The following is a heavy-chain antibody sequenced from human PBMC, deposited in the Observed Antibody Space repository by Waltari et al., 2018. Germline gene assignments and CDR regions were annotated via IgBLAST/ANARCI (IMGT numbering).Heavy chain of an antibody. CDR1: GYTFTSYD. J-gene: IGHJ6*03. D-gene: IGHD2-2*01. CDR2: MNPNRGNT. Sequence: QVQLVQSGAEVKKPGASVKVSCKASGYTFTSYDINWVRQATGQGLEWMGWMNPNRGNTGNAQKFQRRVTMTRNTSISTAYMELSSLRSEDTAVYYCFSKPAADYYMDVWGKGTTVTVS. V-gene: IGHV1-8*01. CDR3: FSKPAADYYMDV.